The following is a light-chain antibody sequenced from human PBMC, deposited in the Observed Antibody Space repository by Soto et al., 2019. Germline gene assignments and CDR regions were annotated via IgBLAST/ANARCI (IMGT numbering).Light chain of an antibody. Sequence: QSVLTQPTSVSESPGQSITISCTGTSRDVGGYNYVSWYQQHPGKAPKLMIYDVSNRPSGVSNRFSGSKSGNTASLTISWLQAEDEADYYCSSYTSSSTNVFGTGTKVTVL. J-gene: IGLJ1*01. CDR2: DVS. CDR3: SSYTSSSTNV. V-gene: IGLV2-14*01. CDR1: SRDVGGYNY.